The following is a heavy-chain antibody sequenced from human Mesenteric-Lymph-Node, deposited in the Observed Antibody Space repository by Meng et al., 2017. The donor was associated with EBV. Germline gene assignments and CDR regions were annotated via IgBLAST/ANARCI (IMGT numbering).Heavy chain of an antibody. D-gene: IGHD2-15*01. J-gene: IGHJ4*02. V-gene: IGHV4-30-4*01. CDR2: IYYSGST. CDR1: GGSISNSDYY. CDR3: ARVGYCSGGSCSFRYFDY. Sequence: QAQLQASLPGLVKPSQPLSLPCTVSGGSISNSDYYWSWIRQPPGKCLEWIGYIYYSGSTYYNPSLKSRVTISVDTSKNQFSLKLSSVTAADTAVHYCARVGYCSGGSCSFRYFDYWGQGILVTVSS.